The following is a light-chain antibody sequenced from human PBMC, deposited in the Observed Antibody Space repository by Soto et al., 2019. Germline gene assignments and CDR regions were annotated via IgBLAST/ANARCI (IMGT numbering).Light chain of an antibody. Sequence: QSALTQPASVSGSPGQSITISCTGTSSDIGGYNYVSWYQQHPGKAPKLMLYEVSNRPSGVANRFSVSKSGNTASLTITGLQAEDEADYYCNSYTSSSTLYVFGTGTKLTVL. J-gene: IGLJ1*01. CDR2: EVS. V-gene: IGLV2-14*01. CDR1: SSDIGGYNY. CDR3: NSYTSSSTLYV.